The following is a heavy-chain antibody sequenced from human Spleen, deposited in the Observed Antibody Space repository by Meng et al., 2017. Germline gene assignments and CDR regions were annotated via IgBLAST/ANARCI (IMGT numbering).Heavy chain of an antibody. CDR2: IDPKNGDT. V-gene: IGHV1-2*06. CDR3: ALDSGSGAFDL. D-gene: IGHD5-12*01. J-gene: IGHJ3*01. CDR1: GYNFPDYY. Sequence: ASVKVSCKPSGYNFPDYYIHWVRQAPGQGLEWMGRIDPKNGDTHYAQKFQGRVTITADKSTTTAYMGLSSLRSEDTAVYYCALDSGSGAFDLWGQGTMVTVSS.